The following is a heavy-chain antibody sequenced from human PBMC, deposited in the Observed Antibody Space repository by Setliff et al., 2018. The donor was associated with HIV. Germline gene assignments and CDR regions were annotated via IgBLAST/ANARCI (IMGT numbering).Heavy chain of an antibody. V-gene: IGHV4-39*01. Sequence: SETLSLTCSVSGGPISSSSYYWGWIRQPPGKGLEWIGNIYSSGNTYYNPSLKSRVTISVDTSKNQFSLKLNSVTAADTAMYYCIIAYSSGWLAPMGFDSWGQGTLVTVSS. CDR2: IYSSGNT. CDR3: IIAYSSGWLAPMGFDS. D-gene: IGHD6-19*01. CDR1: GGPISSSSYY. J-gene: IGHJ4*02.